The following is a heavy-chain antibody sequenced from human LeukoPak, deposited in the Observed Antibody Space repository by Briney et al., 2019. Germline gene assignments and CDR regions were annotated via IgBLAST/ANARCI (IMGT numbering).Heavy chain of an antibody. D-gene: IGHD6-19*01. V-gene: IGHV3-30*18. CDR3: AKGHWESSGWHNFDY. Sequence: GRSLRLSCAASGFTFSSYGMHWVRQAPGKGLEWVAVISYDGSNKYYADSVKGRFTISRDNSKNTLYLQMNSLRAEDTAVYYCAKGHWESSGWHNFDYRGQGTLVTVSS. J-gene: IGHJ4*02. CDR2: ISYDGSNK. CDR1: GFTFSSYG.